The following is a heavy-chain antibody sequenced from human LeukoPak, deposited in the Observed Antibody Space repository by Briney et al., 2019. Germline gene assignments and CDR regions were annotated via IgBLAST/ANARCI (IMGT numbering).Heavy chain of an antibody. V-gene: IGHV4-59*08. D-gene: IGHD5-18*01. J-gene: IGHJ4*02. CDR1: GGSISSYY. Sequence: SETLSLTCTVSGGSISSYYWSWIRQPPGKGLEWIGYIYHSGSTNYNPSLKSRVTISVDTSKNQFSLKLSSVTAADTAVYYCARVGGRVDTAMVIDYWGQGTLVTVSS. CDR2: IYHSGST. CDR3: ARVGGRVDTAMVIDY.